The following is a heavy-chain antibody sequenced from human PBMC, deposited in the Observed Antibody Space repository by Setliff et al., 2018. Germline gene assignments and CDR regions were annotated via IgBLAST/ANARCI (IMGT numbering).Heavy chain of an antibody. D-gene: IGHD3-3*01. CDR3: RYWSGYYNNDY. Sequence: ASETLSLTCAVYGGSFNVYFWSWIRQPPGKGLEWIGEISHSGSTNYKPSLKSRVTMSVDKSKNQFSLNLNSVTAADTAVYYCRYWSGYYNNDYWGQGTLVTVSS. CDR1: GGSFNVYF. CDR2: ISHSGST. J-gene: IGHJ4*02. V-gene: IGHV4-34*01.